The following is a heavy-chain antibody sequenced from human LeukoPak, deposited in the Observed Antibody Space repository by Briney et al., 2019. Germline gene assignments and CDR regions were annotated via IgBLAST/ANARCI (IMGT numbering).Heavy chain of an antibody. CDR1: GLTFSSFW. J-gene: IGHJ3*02. CDR2: IKPDGSDK. CDR3: VAKAFDM. Sequence: GGSLRLSCAASGLTFSSFWMYWVRQAPGKGLEWVANIKPDGSDKYYVDSVKGRFTISRDNAKKSLYLQMNSLRVEDTAVYYCVAKAFDMWGQGTMVTVSS. V-gene: IGHV3-7*02.